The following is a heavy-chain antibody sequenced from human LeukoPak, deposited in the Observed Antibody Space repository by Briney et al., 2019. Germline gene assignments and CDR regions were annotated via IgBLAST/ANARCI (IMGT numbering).Heavy chain of an antibody. Sequence: GGSLRLSCAASGFTFSSYEMNWVRQAPGKGLEWVSYISSSGSTIYYADSVKGRFTISRDNSKNTLYLQMNSLGAEDTAVYYCAKTLWRGPGGMDVWGQGTTVTVSS. J-gene: IGHJ6*02. V-gene: IGHV3-48*03. CDR3: AKTLWRGPGGMDV. CDR1: GFTFSSYE. CDR2: ISSSGSTI. D-gene: IGHD3-16*01.